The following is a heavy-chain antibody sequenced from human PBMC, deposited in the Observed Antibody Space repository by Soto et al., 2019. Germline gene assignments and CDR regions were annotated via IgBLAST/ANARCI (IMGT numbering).Heavy chain of an antibody. CDR1: GFTFSSYS. J-gene: IGHJ3*02. CDR2: ISSSSSYI. Sequence: EVQLVESGGGLVKPGGSLRLSCAASGFTFSSYSMNWVRQAPGKGLEWVSSISSSSSYIYYADSVKGRFTISRDNAKNSLYLQMNSLRADDTAVYYCARAYCSGGSCYSGDAFDIWGQGTMVTVSS. D-gene: IGHD2-15*01. V-gene: IGHV3-21*01. CDR3: ARAYCSGGSCYSGDAFDI.